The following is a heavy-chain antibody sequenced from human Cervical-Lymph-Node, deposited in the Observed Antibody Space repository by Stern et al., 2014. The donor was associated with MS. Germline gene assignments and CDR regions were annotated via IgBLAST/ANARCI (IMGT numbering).Heavy chain of an antibody. CDR3: ARWGDGDASLDS. CDR1: GYDFNTYW. V-gene: IGHV5-51*01. D-gene: IGHD4-17*01. CDR2: IYPRDSET. Sequence: EVQLVQSGAEVKKPGDSLRISCKGSGYDFNTYWIAWVRQMPGKGLEWMGMIYPRDSETRDSPSLQGQVTISADKSIRTAYLQWRSLKASDTALYVCARWGDGDASLDSWGQGALVTVSS. J-gene: IGHJ4*02.